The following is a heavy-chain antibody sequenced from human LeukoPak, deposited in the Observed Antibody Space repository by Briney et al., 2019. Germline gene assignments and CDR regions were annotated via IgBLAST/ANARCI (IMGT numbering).Heavy chain of an antibody. V-gene: IGHV3-11*04. CDR2: ISSSGSII. CDR3: ARRENSHMDV. Sequence: GGSLRLSCAASGFTFSDYYMSWIRQAPGKGLEWVSDISSSGSIIYYADSVKGRFTISRDNAKNSLYLQMNSLRAEDTAVFYCARRENSHMDVWGKGTTVTVSS. D-gene: IGHD6-6*01. CDR1: GFTFSDYY. J-gene: IGHJ6*03.